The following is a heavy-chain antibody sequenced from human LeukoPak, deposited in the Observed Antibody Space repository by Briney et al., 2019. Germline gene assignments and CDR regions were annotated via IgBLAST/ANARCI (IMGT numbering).Heavy chain of an antibody. Sequence: SETLSLTCSVSGHSISSGYYWGWIRQPPGKGLEWIGTMYHRGSTYYNPSLKSRVTMSGDTSKNHFSQKLSSVIAADAAVYYCARHRGDNSNPRYYFYYMDVWGKGTTVTVSS. J-gene: IGHJ6*03. CDR1: GHSISSGYY. CDR2: MYHRGST. V-gene: IGHV4-38-2*01. CDR3: ARHRGDNSNPRYYFYYMDV. D-gene: IGHD4-11*01.